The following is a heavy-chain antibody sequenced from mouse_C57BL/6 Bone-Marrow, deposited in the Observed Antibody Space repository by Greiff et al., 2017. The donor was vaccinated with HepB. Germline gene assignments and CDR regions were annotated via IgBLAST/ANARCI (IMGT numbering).Heavy chain of an antibody. CDR3: ARHLYGSSYGDY. V-gene: IGHV1-82*01. CDR2: IYPGDGDT. D-gene: IGHD1-1*01. CDR1: GYAFSSSW. Sequence: VQLQQSGPELVKPGASVKISCKASGYAFSSSWMNWVKQRPGKGLEWIGRIYPGDGDTNYNGKFKGKATLTADNSSSTAYMQLSSLTSEDSAVYFCARHLYGSSYGDYWGQGTTLTVSS. J-gene: IGHJ2*01.